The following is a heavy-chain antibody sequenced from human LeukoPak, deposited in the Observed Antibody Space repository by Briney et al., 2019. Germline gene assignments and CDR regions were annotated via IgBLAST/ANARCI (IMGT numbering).Heavy chain of an antibody. CDR2: MSSNGGST. CDR3: VKDSGSYWGNDAFDI. CDR1: GFTFSSYA. D-gene: IGHD1-26*01. Sequence: GGSQRLSCSASGFTFSSYAMHWVRQAPAPGKGLEYVSAMSSNGGSTYYADSVKGRFIISRDNSKNTLYLQMSRLRAEDTAVYYCVKDSGSYWGNDAFDIWGQGTMLTVSS. V-gene: IGHV3-64D*09. J-gene: IGHJ3*02.